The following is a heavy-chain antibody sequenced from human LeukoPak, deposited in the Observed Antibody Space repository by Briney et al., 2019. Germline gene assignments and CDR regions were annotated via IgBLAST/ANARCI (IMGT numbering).Heavy chain of an antibody. CDR3: TKSRAAAGPFDY. V-gene: IGHV3-23*01. CDR2: ISGSGGST. CDR1: GFTFCSYA. J-gene: IGHJ4*02. Sequence: GGSLRLSCAASGFTFCSYAMRWVRQAPGKGLEWVSAISGSGGSTYYADSMKGRFTISRDNSKNTLYLQMNSLRAEDTAVYYCTKSRAAAGPFDYWGQGTLVTVSS. D-gene: IGHD6-13*01.